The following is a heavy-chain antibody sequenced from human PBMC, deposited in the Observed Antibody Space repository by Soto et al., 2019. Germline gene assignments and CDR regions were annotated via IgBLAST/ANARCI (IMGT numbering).Heavy chain of an antibody. V-gene: IGHV3-23*01. Sequence: EVQMLESGGGLVQPGGSLRLSCAASGFTFSSSAMNWVRQAPGKGLEWVSSISNSGGTTSYADSVKGRFTISRDNSKNTLYLQMNLLRAEETAVYYSAKGSMGAYYYWVDVWGKGTTVTVSS. CDR1: GFTFSSSA. J-gene: IGHJ6*04. CDR2: ISNSGGTT. CDR3: AKGSMGAYYYWVDV.